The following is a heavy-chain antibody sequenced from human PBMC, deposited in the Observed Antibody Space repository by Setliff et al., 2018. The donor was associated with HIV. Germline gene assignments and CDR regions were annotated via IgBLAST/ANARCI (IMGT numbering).Heavy chain of an antibody. Sequence: GGSLRLSCAASGFTFDYYWMHWVRQVPGKGLVWVSRTNNDGSITNYADFVKGRFTISRDNAKNSMFLQMNSLRAEDTAVYYCAKDREVGANYLHYFDFWGQGTLVTVSS. V-gene: IGHV3-74*01. CDR1: GFTFDYYW. CDR3: AKDREVGANYLHYFDF. CDR2: TNNDGSIT. J-gene: IGHJ4*02. D-gene: IGHD1-26*01.